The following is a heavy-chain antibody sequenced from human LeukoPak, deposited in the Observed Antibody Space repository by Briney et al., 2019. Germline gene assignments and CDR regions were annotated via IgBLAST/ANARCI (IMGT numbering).Heavy chain of an antibody. CDR2: ISGSGGST. CDR3: ARDAHYDFWSGYYSTWPLGY. J-gene: IGHJ4*02. CDR1: GFTFSNYA. D-gene: IGHD3-3*01. Sequence: GGSLRLSCAASGFTFSNYAMSWVRQAPGKGLEWVSGISGSGGSTHYADSVKGRFTISRDNAKNSLYLQMNSLRAEDTAVYYCARDAHYDFWSGYYSTWPLGYWGQGTLVTVSS. V-gene: IGHV3-23*01.